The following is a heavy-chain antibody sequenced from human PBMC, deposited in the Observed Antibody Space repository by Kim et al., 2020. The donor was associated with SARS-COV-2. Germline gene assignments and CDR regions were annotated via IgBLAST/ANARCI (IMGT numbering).Heavy chain of an antibody. J-gene: IGHJ3*02. CDR3: ARDGDLYSSGKDAFDI. D-gene: IGHD6-19*01. Sequence: GGSLRLSCAASGFTFSSYWMPWVRQAPGKGLEWVANIKQDGNHNSYVYSVKGRFTISRDNARNSLYLQMNSLRAEDTAVYYCARDGDLYSSGKDAFDIWGQGTMVTVSS. CDR2: IKQDGNHN. CDR1: GFTFSSYW. V-gene: IGHV3-7*01.